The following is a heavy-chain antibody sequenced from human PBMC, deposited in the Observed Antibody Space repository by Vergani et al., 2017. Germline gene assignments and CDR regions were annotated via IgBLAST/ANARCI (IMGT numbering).Heavy chain of an antibody. CDR1: GGTFSSYT. Sequence: QVQLVQSGAEVKKPGSSVKVSCKASGGTFSSYTISWVRQAPGQGLEWMGWINPNSGGTNYAQKFQGRVTVTRDTSSSTVYMELSRLKSDDTAVYYCARVSRSGYEQSAEYFQHWGQGTLVTVSS. CDR2: INPNSGGT. D-gene: IGHD5-12*01. CDR3: ARVSRSGYEQSAEYFQH. V-gene: IGHV1-2*02. J-gene: IGHJ1*01.